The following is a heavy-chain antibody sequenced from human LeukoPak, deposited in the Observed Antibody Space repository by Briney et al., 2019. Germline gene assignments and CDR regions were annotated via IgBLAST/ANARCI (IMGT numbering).Heavy chain of an antibody. Sequence: GGSLRLSCAASGFTFSSYWMSWVRQAPGKGLEWVSYISSSSSTIYYADSVKGRFTISRDNAKNSLYLQMNSLRAEDTAVYYCARAEQRPFDYWGQGTLVTVSS. CDR3: ARAEQRPFDY. CDR2: ISSSSSTI. V-gene: IGHV3-48*04. J-gene: IGHJ4*02. CDR1: GFTFSSYW.